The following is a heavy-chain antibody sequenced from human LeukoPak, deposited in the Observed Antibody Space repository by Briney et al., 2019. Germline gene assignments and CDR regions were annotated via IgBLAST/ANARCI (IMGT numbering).Heavy chain of an antibody. Sequence: PGGSLRLSCAASGFTFSRHWMSWVRQAPGKGLEWVANIKEDGSEKYYVNSMKGRFTISRDNARNSLYLQMNSLRAEDTAVYYCASLVAAHGASRAFDIWGQGTMVTVSS. J-gene: IGHJ3*02. CDR1: GFTFSRHW. V-gene: IGHV3-7*01. CDR3: ASLVAAHGASRAFDI. D-gene: IGHD5-12*01. CDR2: IKEDGSEK.